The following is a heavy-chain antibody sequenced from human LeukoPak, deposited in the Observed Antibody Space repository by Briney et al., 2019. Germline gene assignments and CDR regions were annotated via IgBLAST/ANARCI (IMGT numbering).Heavy chain of an antibody. J-gene: IGHJ6*02. CDR1: GGTFSSYA. CDR3: ARDLSYYFGSGTSALDV. CDR2: IIPIFGTA. Sequence: SVKVSCKASGGTFSSYAISWVRQAPGQGLEWMGGIIPIFGTANYAQKFQGRVTITADESTSTAYMELSSLRSEDTAVYYCARDLSYYFGSGTSALDVWGQGTAVTVSS. V-gene: IGHV1-69*13. D-gene: IGHD3-10*01.